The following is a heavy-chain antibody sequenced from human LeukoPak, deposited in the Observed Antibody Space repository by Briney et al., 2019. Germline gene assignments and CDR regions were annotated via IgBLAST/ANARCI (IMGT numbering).Heavy chain of an antibody. V-gene: IGHV3-74*01. Sequence: GGSLRLSCAVSGFTFSSYWMHWVRQAPGKGLVWVSRIKSDGSRTDYADSVRGRFTISRDNSNNTLYLQMNSLRAEDTAVYYCAAPQEGVFDFWGQGTLVTVSS. J-gene: IGHJ4*02. CDR3: AAPQEGVFDF. CDR1: GFTFSSYW. CDR2: IKSDGSRT. D-gene: IGHD3-16*01.